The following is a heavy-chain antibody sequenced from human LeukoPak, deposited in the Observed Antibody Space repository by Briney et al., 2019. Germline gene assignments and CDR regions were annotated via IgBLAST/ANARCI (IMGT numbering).Heavy chain of an antibody. CDR1: GFTFSNYW. CDR3: ARAHGRFSGMDV. J-gene: IGHJ6*02. D-gene: IGHD3-3*01. V-gene: IGHV3-7*03. CDR2: IKVDGSEK. Sequence: GGSLRLSCAASGFTFSNYWMSWVRQAPGKGLEWVANIKVDGSEKYYLDSVKGRFTISRDNAKNSVYLQMNSLRTEDTAVYYCARAHGRFSGMDVWGQGTTVTVSS.